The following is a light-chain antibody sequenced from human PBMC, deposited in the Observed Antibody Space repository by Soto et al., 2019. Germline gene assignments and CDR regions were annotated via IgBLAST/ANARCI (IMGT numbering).Light chain of an antibody. Sequence: DIVMTQSPDSLALSLGERATINCKSSQSVLYSSNNKNYLAWYQQKAGQPPKLLIYWASTRESGVPDRFSGSGSGTDFTLTISSLQAEDVATYYCQQYFSFPWTFGQGTKVEIK. CDR1: QSVLYSSNNKNY. J-gene: IGKJ1*01. CDR3: QQYFSFPWT. CDR2: WAS. V-gene: IGKV4-1*01.